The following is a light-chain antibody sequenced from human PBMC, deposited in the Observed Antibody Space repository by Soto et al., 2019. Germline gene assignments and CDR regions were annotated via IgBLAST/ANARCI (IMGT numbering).Light chain of an antibody. CDR3: HQRNQ. V-gene: IGKV3-20*01. J-gene: IGKJ5*01. Sequence: EIVLTQSPGTLSLSPGERATLSCRASQSVSSNYLAWFQQRPVQAPRLLISGASSRATGIPDRFSGSGSGTDFTLTISSVEPEDFAMYYCHQRNQFGQGTRLEIK. CDR2: GAS. CDR1: QSVSSNY.